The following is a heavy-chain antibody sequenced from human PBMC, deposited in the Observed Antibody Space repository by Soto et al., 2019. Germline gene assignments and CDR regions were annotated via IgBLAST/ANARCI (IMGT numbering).Heavy chain of an antibody. CDR1: GGSISSSNW. CDR2: IYHSGST. CDR3: ARLYRTAAGRVYYYYGMDV. Sequence: QVQLQESGPGLVKPSGTLSLTCAVSGGSISSSNWWSWVRQPPGKGLEWIGEIYHSGSTNYNPSLKSRVPISVDKSKNQFSLKLSSVTAADTAVYYCARLYRTAAGRVYYYYGMDVWGQGTTVTVSS. V-gene: IGHV4-4*02. D-gene: IGHD6-13*01. J-gene: IGHJ6*02.